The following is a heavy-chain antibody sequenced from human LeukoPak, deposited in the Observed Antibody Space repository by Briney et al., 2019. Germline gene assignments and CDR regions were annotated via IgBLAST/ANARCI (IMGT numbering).Heavy chain of an antibody. J-gene: IGHJ4*02. CDR1: GFKFGNYA. CDR2: ITSSDGGT. CDR3: AKDALYNYYDSSGPIDY. Sequence: GGSLRLSCSASGFKFGNYAMSWVRRAPGKRLEWISAITSSDGGTYYADSVKGRFTISRDNSKNTLYLQMNSLRAEDTAVYYCAKDALYNYYDSSGPIDYWGQGTLVTVSS. D-gene: IGHD3-22*01. V-gene: IGHV3-23*01.